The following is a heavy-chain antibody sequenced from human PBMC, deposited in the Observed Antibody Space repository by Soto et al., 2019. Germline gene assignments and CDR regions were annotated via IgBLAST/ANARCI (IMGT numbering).Heavy chain of an antibody. D-gene: IGHD2-15*01. CDR1: GFTFSSYA. V-gene: IGHV3-23*01. CDR2: ISGSGGTT. J-gene: IGHJ6*03. Sequence: PGGSLRLSCAASGFTFSSYAMSWVRQAPGKGLEWVSAISGSGGTTDYAAPVKGRFTISGDNSKNTLYLQMNNLKAEDTGVYYCTTGCGGGSCYSVYYYYYYYMDVWGKGTSVTVSS. CDR3: TTGCGGGSCYSVYYYYYYYMDV.